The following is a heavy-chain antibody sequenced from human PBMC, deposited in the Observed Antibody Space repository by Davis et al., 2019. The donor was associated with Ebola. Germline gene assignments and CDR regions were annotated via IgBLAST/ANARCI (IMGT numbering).Heavy chain of an antibody. D-gene: IGHD6-13*01. V-gene: IGHV3-23*01. Sequence: GESLKISCAASGFTVSSNYMSWVRQAPGKGLEWVSDISGTLRSDDKTYYAGSVKGRFTISRDDSKNTLFLQMNSLRAEDTAIYYCAKALYASSYDYWGQGTLVTVSS. CDR3: AKALYASSYDY. CDR2: ISGTLRSDDKT. J-gene: IGHJ4*02. CDR1: GFTVSSNY.